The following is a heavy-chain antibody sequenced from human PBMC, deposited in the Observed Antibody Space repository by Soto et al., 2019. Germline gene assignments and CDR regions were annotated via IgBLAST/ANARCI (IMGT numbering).Heavy chain of an antibody. V-gene: IGHV3-23*01. CDR3: FRENYFSYHGMDV. D-gene: IGHD1-26*01. CDR1: GFTFSGYA. J-gene: IGHJ6*02. Sequence: PGGSLRLSCAASGFTFSGYAMTWVRQAPGKGLEWLSVISSTGSTYFADSVKGRFTISRDNSKNTLSLQMHSLRVDDTAVYYCFRENYFSYHGMDVWGQGTTVTVS. CDR2: ISSTGST.